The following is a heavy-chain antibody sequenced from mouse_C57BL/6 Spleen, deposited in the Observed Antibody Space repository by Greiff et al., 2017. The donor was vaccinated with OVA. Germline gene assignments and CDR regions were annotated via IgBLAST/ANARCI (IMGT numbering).Heavy chain of an antibody. CDR2: IRLKSDNYAT. V-gene: IGHV6-3*01. CDR1: GFTFSNYW. J-gene: IGHJ3*01. D-gene: IGHD1-1*01. Sequence: EVKLVESGGGLVQPGGSMKLSCVASGFTFSNYWMNWVRQSPEKGLEWVAQIRLKSDNYATHYAESVKGRFTISRDDSKSSVYLQMNNLRAEDTGIYYCTVDYGSPWFAYWGQGTLVTVSA. CDR3: TVDYGSPWFAY.